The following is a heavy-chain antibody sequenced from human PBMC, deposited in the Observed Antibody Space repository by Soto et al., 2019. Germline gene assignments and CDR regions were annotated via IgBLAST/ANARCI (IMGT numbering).Heavy chain of an antibody. CDR1: GGTFSSYA. J-gene: IGHJ5*02. D-gene: IGHD6-13*01. V-gene: IGHV1-69*01. CDR3: ARRQGAAAPQGYNWFDP. CDR2: IIPIFGTA. Sequence: QVQLVQSGAEVKKPGSSVKVSCKASGGTFSSYAISWVRQAPGQGLEWMGGIIPIFGTANYAQKFQGRVTITADESTSTAYMELSSLRSEDTAVYYCARRQGAAAPQGYNWFDPWGQGTLVTVSS.